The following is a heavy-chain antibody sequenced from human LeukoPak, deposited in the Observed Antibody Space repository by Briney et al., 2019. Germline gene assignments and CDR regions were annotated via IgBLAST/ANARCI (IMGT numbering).Heavy chain of an antibody. CDR1: GFTFSSYS. CDR3: ATREEGGIQL. D-gene: IGHD5-18*01. CDR2: ISSSSGYI. V-gene: IGHV3-21*01. Sequence: GGSLRLSCAASGFTFSSYSMNWVRQAPGKGLEWVSSISSSSGYIYYADSVKGRFTISRDNAKNSLYLQMNSRRAEDTAVYYCATREEGGIQLWGQGTLVTVSS. J-gene: IGHJ4*02.